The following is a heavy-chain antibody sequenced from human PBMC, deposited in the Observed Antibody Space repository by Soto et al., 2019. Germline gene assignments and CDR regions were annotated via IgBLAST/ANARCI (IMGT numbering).Heavy chain of an antibody. CDR2: ISYDGSNK. Sequence: GGSLRLSCAASGFTFSSYAMHWVRQAPGKGLEWVAVISYDGSNKYYADSVKGRFTISRDNSKNTLYLQMNSLRAEDTAVYYCARSYSGSYKMGAYFDYWGQGTLVTVSS. V-gene: IGHV3-30-3*01. CDR3: ARSYSGSYKMGAYFDY. CDR1: GFTFSSYA. J-gene: IGHJ4*02. D-gene: IGHD1-26*01.